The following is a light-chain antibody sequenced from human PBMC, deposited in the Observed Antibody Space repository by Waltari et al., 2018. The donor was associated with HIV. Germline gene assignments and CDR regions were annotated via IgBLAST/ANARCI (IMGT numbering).Light chain of an antibody. V-gene: IGKV3-15*01. CDR3: QHYNNWPPWT. CDR2: GAT. J-gene: IGKJ1*01. Sequence: EIIMTQSPPTLSASPGDTVILSCRASETVNSNLAWYQQNPGQAPRLLIYGATTRAIGFPVRFTGSGSETEFILTISSLQAEDFAVYYCQHYNNWPPWTFGPGTTVEVK. CDR1: ETVNSN.